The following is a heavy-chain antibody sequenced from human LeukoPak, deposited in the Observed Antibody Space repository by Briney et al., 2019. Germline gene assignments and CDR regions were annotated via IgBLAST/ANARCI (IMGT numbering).Heavy chain of an antibody. CDR1: GFVLTRYG. Sequence: ASVKVSCKASGFVLTRYGFTWVRQAPGQGLEWMGWISANDGKTHYSEGQQGRVNMTTDTVTSTAYMEVRSLRSDDTAVYYCARESHVERDDYWGQGTRVTVSS. CDR3: ARESHVERDDY. J-gene: IGHJ4*02. CDR2: ISANDGKT. V-gene: IGHV1-18*01. D-gene: IGHD1-1*01.